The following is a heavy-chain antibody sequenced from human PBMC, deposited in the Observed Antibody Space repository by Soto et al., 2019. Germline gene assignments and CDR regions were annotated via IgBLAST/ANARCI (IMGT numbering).Heavy chain of an antibody. Sequence: EVQLLESGGGLVQPGGSLRLSCAASGFTFTNYAMSWVRQAPGKGLEWVSGSTGSGLSTFYADSVKGRFTISRDNSKNTLFLQMNRRRAEDTAVYYCAKTPMIAVVVDAFDIWGQGTKVTVSS. J-gene: IGHJ3*02. CDR3: AKTPMIAVVVDAFDI. CDR1: GFTFTNYA. V-gene: IGHV3-23*01. D-gene: IGHD3-22*01. CDR2: STGSGLST.